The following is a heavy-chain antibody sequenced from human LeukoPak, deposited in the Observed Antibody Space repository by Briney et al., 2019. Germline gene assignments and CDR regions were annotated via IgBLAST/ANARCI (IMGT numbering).Heavy chain of an antibody. V-gene: IGHV4-59*08. D-gene: IGHD5-24*01. J-gene: IGHJ4*02. Sequence: PSETLSLTCTVSGGSISSYYWSWIRQPPGKGLEWIGYFYYTESTNYNPSLKSRVTISVDTSKNQFSLKLSSVTAADTAVYYCARHKWDGFNCFDYWGQGTLVTVSS. CDR2: FYYTEST. CDR1: GGSISSYY. CDR3: ARHKWDGFNCFDY.